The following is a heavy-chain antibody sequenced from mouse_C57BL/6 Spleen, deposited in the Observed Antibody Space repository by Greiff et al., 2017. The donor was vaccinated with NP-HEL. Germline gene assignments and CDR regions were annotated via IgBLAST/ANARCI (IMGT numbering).Heavy chain of an antibody. Sequence: QVQLQQPGAELVRPGTSVKLSCKASGYTFTSYWMNWVKQRPGQGLEWIGVIDPSASYTNYNQKFKGKATLTVDTSSSTAYMQLISLTSEDSAVYYCARSGRGSSYDYAMDYWGQGTSVTVSS. CDR3: ARSGRGSSYDYAMDY. CDR1: GYTFTSYW. CDR2: IDPSASYT. J-gene: IGHJ4*01. D-gene: IGHD1-1*01. V-gene: IGHV1-59*01.